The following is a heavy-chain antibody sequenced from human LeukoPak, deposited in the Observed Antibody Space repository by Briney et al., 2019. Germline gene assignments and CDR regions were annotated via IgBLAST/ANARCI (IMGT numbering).Heavy chain of an antibody. CDR1: GFMFSTFA. Sequence: GGSLRLSCAASGFMFSTFAMSWVRQAPGKGLEWVSAITSSGGTTSQADSVKGRFTISRDSSKNTLYLQMNSLRAEDTAVYYWSKGGVGYVVASPGHYWGQGTLVTVSS. CDR3: SKGGVGYVVASPGHY. J-gene: IGHJ4*02. D-gene: IGHD2-15*01. V-gene: IGHV3-23*01. CDR2: ITSSGGTT.